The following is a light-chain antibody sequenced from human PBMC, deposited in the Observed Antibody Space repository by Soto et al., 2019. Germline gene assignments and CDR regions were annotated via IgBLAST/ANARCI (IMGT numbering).Light chain of an antibody. CDR2: EVS. CDR1: RDDVGGYNY. Sequence: QSALTQPASVSGSPGQSITISCTGTRDDVGGYNYVSWYQQDPGKAPKLMIYEVSYRPSGVSNRFSGSRSGHTASLSISGLQAEDEADYYCSAYTNIGTLVFGGGTKLTVL. CDR3: SAYTNIGTLV. J-gene: IGLJ3*02. V-gene: IGLV2-14*01.